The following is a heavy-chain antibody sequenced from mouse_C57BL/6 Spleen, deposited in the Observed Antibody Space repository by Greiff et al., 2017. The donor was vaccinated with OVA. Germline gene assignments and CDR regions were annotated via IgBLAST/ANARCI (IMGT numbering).Heavy chain of an antibody. CDR2: ISSGGDYT. V-gene: IGHV5-9-1*02. Sequence: EVKLVESGEGLVKPGGSLKLSCAASGFTFSSYAMSWVRQTPEQRLEWVAYISSGGDYTYYADTVKGRFTLSRDNARNTLYLQMSSLKSEDTAMYYCTRDTLSDYFDYWGQGTTLTVSS. CDR1: GFTFSSYA. J-gene: IGHJ2*01. CDR3: TRDTLSDYFDY.